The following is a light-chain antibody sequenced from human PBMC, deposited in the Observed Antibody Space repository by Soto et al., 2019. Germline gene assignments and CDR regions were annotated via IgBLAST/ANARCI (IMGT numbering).Light chain of an antibody. CDR1: SSDVGGYNY. CDR3: XSXXXSXTSYV. Sequence: QSALTQPASVSGSPGQSITISCTGTSSDVGGYNYVSWYQQHPGKAPKLMIYDVSNRTSGVSNRFSGSKSGNTASLTISGLXAEXXXDYYXXSXXXSXTSYVFGTGTKVTVL. J-gene: IGLJ1*01. V-gene: IGLV2-14*01. CDR2: DVS.